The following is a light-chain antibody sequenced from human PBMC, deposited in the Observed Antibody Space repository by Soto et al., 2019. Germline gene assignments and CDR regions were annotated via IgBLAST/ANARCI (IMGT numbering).Light chain of an antibody. CDR2: DVS. CDR1: SSDVGGYNY. V-gene: IGLV2-14*01. CDR3: GSYTSSSTLV. J-gene: IGLJ3*02. Sequence: QSVLTQPASVSGSPGQSITISCTGTSSDVGGYNYVSWYQQHPGKAPKLMIYDVSNRPSGVSNRFSGSKSGNTASLTICGLHAEDEADYYSGSYTSSSTLVFGGGTKLTVL.